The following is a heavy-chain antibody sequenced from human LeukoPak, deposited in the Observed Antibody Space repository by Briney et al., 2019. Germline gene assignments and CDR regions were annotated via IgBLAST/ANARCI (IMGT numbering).Heavy chain of an antibody. V-gene: IGHV1-3*01. CDR1: GYTFTSYA. D-gene: IGHD3-22*01. CDR2: INAGNGNT. Sequence: ASVKVSCKASGYTFTSYAMHWVRQAPGQRLEWMGWINAGNGNTKYSQKFQGRVTITRDTSASTAYMELSSLRSEDTAVYYCARDGARADYYDSSGYYPELDYWGQGTLVTVSS. J-gene: IGHJ4*02. CDR3: ARDGARADYYDSSGYYPELDY.